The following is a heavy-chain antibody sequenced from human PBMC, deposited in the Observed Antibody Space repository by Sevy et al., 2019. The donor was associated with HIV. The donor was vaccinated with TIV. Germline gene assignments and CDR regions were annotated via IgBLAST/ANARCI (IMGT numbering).Heavy chain of an antibody. J-gene: IGHJ2*01. V-gene: IGHV4-39*02. D-gene: IGHD6-19*01. CDR1: GGSIRINSYY. CDR3: ATPRGTDWYGGSGGYFDL. Sequence: SETLYLTCTVSGGSIRINSYYWGWVRQPPGKGLEWIGSIYNTGSSSYNPSLKRRFTISFDTSKNNFSLRLTSVTAADTAVYYCATPRGTDWYGGSGGYFDLWGRGTLVTVSS. CDR2: IYNTGSS.